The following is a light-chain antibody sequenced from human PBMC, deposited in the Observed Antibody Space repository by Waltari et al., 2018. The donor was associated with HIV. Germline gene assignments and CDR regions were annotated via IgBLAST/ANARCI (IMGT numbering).Light chain of an antibody. CDR1: QSLLHSNGYNY. Sequence: EIVVTQSPVSLPDNPGEPASISCRSSQSLLHSNGYNYLDWYLQKPGQSPQLLIYLGSNRASGVPDRFSGSGSGTDFTLKISRVEAEDVGVYYCMQALQTLGTFGQGTKLEIK. CDR3: MQALQTLGT. CDR2: LGS. J-gene: IGKJ2*02. V-gene: IGKV2-28*01.